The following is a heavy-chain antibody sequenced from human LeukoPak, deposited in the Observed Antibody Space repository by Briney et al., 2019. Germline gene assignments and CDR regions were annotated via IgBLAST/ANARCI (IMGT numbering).Heavy chain of an antibody. CDR2: IWYDGSNK. J-gene: IGHJ4*02. D-gene: IGHD6-13*01. Sequence: GRSLRLSCAASGFIFNTYGMHWVRQVPGKGLEWVAVIWYDGSNKYYADSVKGRFTISRDNSKNTLYLQMNSLRAEDTAVYYCARVGSSWAVIDYWGQGTLVTVSS. V-gene: IGHV3-33*01. CDR3: ARVGSSWAVIDY. CDR1: GFIFNTYG.